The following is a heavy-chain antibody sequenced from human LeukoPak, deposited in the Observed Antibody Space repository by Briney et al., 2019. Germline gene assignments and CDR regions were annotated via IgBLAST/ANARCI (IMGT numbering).Heavy chain of an antibody. Sequence: GGSLRLSCAASGISVSSNYMSWVRQAPGKGLQWVSVIYVDGSTYYADSVKGRITISRDNSRNTLYLQMNSRRAAVTAVYYCARGPYGVTPYDAFDIWGQGTMVTVSS. CDR3: ARGPYGVTPYDAFDI. CDR1: GISVSSNY. CDR2: IYVDGST. J-gene: IGHJ3*02. D-gene: IGHD4-17*01. V-gene: IGHV3-66*01.